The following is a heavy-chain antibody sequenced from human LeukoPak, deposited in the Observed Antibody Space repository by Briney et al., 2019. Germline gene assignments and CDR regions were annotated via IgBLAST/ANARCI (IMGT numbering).Heavy chain of an antibody. J-gene: IGHJ4*02. V-gene: IGHV3-23*01. Sequence: GGSLRLSCAASGFTFSSYAMNWVRQAPGRGLEWVSCIGCTGGAIYYADSVKGRFTISRDNSKNTLYLQMNSLRAEDTAVYYCAKDLRSSTRGGFDYWGQGTLVTVSS. D-gene: IGHD6-13*01. CDR1: GFTFSSYA. CDR2: IGCTGGAI. CDR3: AKDLRSSTRGGFDY.